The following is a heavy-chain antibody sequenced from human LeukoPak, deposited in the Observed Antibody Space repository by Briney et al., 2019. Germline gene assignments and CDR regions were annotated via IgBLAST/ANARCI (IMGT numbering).Heavy chain of an antibody. D-gene: IGHD3-22*01. J-gene: IGHJ4*02. CDR1: GVAFSSYW. V-gene: IGHV3-7*01. CDR3: ARRQGSYFDSSGYYNG. Sequence: GGSLRLSCAASGVAFSSYWMSWVRQAPGKGLEWVANIKQDGSEKYYVDSVKGRFTISRDNAKSSLYLQMNSLRAEDTAVYYCARRQGSYFDSSGYYNGWGQGTLVTVSS. CDR2: IKQDGSEK.